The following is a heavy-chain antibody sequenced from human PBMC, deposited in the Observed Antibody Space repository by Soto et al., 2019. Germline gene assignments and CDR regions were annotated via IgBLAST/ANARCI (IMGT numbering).Heavy chain of an antibody. V-gene: IGHV4-59*01. CDR3: ASTWGSTNDY. CDR2: IYYSGST. CDR1: GGSLSSYY. Sequence: QVQLQESGPGLVKPSETLSLTCVVSGGSLSSYYWSWIRQPPGKGLEWIGYIYYSGSTNYNPSLKSRVTISVDTSKTQFSLTLSSVTAADPAVYYCASTWGSTNDYWGRGTLVTVSS. J-gene: IGHJ4*02. D-gene: IGHD3-16*01.